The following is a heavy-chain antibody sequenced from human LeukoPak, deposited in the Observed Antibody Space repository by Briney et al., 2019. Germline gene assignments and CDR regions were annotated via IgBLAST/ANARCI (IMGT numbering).Heavy chain of an antibody. D-gene: IGHD2/OR15-2a*01. Sequence: SETLSLTCTVSGGSISSYYWSWIRQPPGKGLEWIGEINHSGSTNYNPSLKSRVTISVDTSKNQFSLKLSSVTAADTAVYYCARVFRPHYYYYYGMDVWGQGTTVTVSS. V-gene: IGHV4-34*01. CDR2: INHSGST. CDR3: ARVFRPHYYYYYGMDV. CDR1: GGSISSYY. J-gene: IGHJ6*02.